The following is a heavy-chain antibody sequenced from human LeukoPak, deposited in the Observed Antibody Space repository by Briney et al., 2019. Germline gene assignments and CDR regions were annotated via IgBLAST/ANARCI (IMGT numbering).Heavy chain of an antibody. J-gene: IGHJ4*02. Sequence: AAVKVSCKTSGYRFTYYIHWVGQAPGQGLEWVGYISPNSGDTKYAQKFQGRVTLTTDTSITTAYMELSRLTSDDTAVYYCASYDSGYNWNRHWGQGTLITVSS. CDR2: ISPNSGDT. D-gene: IGHD1-20*01. CDR3: ASYDSGYNWNRH. CDR1: GYRFTYY. V-gene: IGHV1-2*02.